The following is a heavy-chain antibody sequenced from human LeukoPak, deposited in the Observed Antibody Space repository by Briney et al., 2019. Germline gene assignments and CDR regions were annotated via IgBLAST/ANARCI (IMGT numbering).Heavy chain of an antibody. CDR2: ISAYNGNT. D-gene: IGHD3-22*01. CDR3: ARDFGYYYDSSGGWFDP. J-gene: IGHJ5*02. V-gene: IGHV1-18*01. CDR1: GYTFTSYG. Sequence: ASVKVSCKASGYTFTSYGISWVRQAPGQGLEWMGWISAYNGNTNYARKLQGRVTMTTDTSTSTAYMELRSLRSDDTAVYYCARDFGYYYDSSGGWFDPWGQGTLVTVSS.